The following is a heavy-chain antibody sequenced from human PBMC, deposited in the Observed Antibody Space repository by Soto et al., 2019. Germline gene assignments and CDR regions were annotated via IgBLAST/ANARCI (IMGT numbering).Heavy chain of an antibody. J-gene: IGHJ5*02. CDR2: IYHSGST. Sequence: SETLSLTCAVSGGSISSSNWWSWVRQPPGKGLEWIGEIYHSGSTNYNPSLKSRVTISVDKSKNQFSLKLSSVTAADTAVYYCARVGVMITFGGVIAYNWFDPWGQGTLVTVSS. V-gene: IGHV4-4*02. CDR1: GGSISSSNW. CDR3: ARVGVMITFGGVIAYNWFDP. D-gene: IGHD3-16*02.